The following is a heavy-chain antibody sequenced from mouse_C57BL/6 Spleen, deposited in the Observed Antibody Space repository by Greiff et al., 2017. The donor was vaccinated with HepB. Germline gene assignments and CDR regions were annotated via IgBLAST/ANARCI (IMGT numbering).Heavy chain of an antibody. D-gene: IGHD1-1*01. Sequence: VQLQQSGAELARPGASVKLSCKASGYTFTSYGISWVKQRTGQGLEWIGEIYPRSGNTYYNEKFKGKATLTADKSSSTAYMERRSLTSEDSAVYFCARGATVVGRYFDVWGTGTTVTVSS. CDR3: ARGATVVGRYFDV. V-gene: IGHV1-81*01. J-gene: IGHJ1*03. CDR2: IYPRSGNT. CDR1: GYTFTSYG.